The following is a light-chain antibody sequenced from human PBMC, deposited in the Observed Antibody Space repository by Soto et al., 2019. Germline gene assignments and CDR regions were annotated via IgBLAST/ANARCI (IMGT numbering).Light chain of an antibody. CDR1: QSITDW. CDR3: QYWDNYSWT. Sequence: DIQMTQSPSTLSASVGDRVTITCRASQSITDWLAWYQQKPGKAPQFLIYKASNLESGVPSRFSGGGSGTEFTLTISSVQPDDFASYYCQYWDNYSWTFGQGTKVEIK. J-gene: IGKJ1*01. V-gene: IGKV1-5*03. CDR2: KAS.